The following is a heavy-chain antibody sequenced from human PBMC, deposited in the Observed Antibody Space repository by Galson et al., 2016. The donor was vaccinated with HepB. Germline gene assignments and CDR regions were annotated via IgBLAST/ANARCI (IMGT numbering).Heavy chain of an antibody. V-gene: IGHV3-30*14. CDR2: ISYDGNKK. CDR1: GFRFNTYA. Sequence: SLRLSCAASGFRFNTYAMYWVRQAPGKGLEWVAIISYDGNKKFYGDSVKGRFTIPRDDSKYTLSLQMISLRPEDTAVYFCARVRYASLVVPGNPIDYWGQGALVTVSS. D-gene: IGHD2-21*02. J-gene: IGHJ4*02. CDR3: ARVRYASLVVPGNPIDY.